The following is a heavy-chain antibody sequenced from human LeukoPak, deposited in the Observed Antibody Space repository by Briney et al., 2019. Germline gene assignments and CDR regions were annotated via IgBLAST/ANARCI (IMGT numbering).Heavy chain of an antibody. CDR2: IYYSGST. Sequence: PSETLSLTCTVSGGSIDSTNYYWGWIRQPPGKGLEWIANIYYSGSTYYNPSLKSRVTISVDTSKNQFSLRLNSVTAADTSIYYCARIPTNAVPSAHNGFDIWGQGAMLTVSS. D-gene: IGHD6-19*01. CDR3: ARIPTNAVPSAHNGFDI. V-gene: IGHV4-39*01. J-gene: IGHJ3*02. CDR1: GGSIDSTNYY.